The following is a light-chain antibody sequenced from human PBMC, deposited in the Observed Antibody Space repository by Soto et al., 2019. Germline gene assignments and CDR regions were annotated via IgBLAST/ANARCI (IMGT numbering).Light chain of an antibody. CDR1: QNVNSF. V-gene: IGKV3-11*01. CDR2: DAS. J-gene: IGKJ2*01. Sequence: EIVLTQSPAALSLSPGERATLSCRASQNVNSFLARYQQKPCLAPRLLIYDASNRATGIPARYSGSGSGTDFTITISSIEPEDFAVYYCQQCSAWPQTFGQGTKLEIK. CDR3: QQCSAWPQT.